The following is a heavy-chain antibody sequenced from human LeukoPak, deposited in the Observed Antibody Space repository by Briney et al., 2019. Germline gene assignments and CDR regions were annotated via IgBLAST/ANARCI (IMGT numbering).Heavy chain of an antibody. CDR1: GGSFSGYY. CDR2: INHSGST. CDR3: ARAPPIVLMVYAPRRSGMDV. J-gene: IGHJ6*02. Sequence: SETLSLTCAVYGGSFSGYYWSWIRQPPGKGLEWIGEINHSGSTNYNPSLKSRVTISVDTSKNQFSLKLSSVTAADTAVYYCARAPPIVLMVYAPRRSGMDVWGQGTTVTVS. D-gene: IGHD2-8*01. V-gene: IGHV4-34*01.